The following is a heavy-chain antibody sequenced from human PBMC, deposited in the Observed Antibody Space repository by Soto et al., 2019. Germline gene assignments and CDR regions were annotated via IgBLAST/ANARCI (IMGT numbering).Heavy chain of an antibody. CDR1: GGSISSSNW. CDR3: ARTPHSNIVATIMRVNWFDP. Sequence: PSETLSLTCAVSGGSISSSNWWSWVRQPPGKGLEWIGEIYHSGSTNYNPSLKSRVTISVDKSKNQFSLKLSSVTAADTAVYYCARTPHSNIVATIMRVNWFDPWGQGTLVTVSS. CDR2: IYHSGST. J-gene: IGHJ5*02. V-gene: IGHV4-4*02. D-gene: IGHD5-12*01.